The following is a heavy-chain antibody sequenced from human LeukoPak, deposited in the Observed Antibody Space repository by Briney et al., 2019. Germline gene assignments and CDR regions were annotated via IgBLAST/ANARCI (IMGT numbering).Heavy chain of an antibody. V-gene: IGHV3-23*01. D-gene: IGHD3-10*02. CDR2: ISGSGGST. CDR3: AKSVVRGVMND. Sequence: GGSLRLSCAASGFTFSSYAMSWVRQAPGKGLEWVSAISGSGGSTYYADSVKGRLTISRDNSKNTLYLQMNSLRAEDTAVYYCAKSVVRGVMNDWGQGTLVTVSS. J-gene: IGHJ4*02. CDR1: GFTFSSYA.